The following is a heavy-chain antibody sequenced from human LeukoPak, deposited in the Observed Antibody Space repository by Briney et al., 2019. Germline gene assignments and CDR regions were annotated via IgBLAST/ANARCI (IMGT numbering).Heavy chain of an antibody. Sequence: PSETLSLTCAVYGGSFSGYYWSWIRQPLGKGLEWIGEINHSGSTNYNPSLKSRVTISVDTSKNQFSLKLSSVTAADTAVYYCARVSLFSFDPWGQGTLVTVSS. J-gene: IGHJ5*02. CDR2: INHSGST. CDR3: ARVSLFSFDP. V-gene: IGHV4-34*01. CDR1: GGSFSGYY. D-gene: IGHD2-21*01.